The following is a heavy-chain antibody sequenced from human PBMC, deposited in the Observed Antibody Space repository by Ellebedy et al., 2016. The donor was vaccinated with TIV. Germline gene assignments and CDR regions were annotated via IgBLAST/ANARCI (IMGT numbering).Heavy chain of an antibody. Sequence: GESLKISCAASGFTFSSYAMHWVRQAPGKGLEWVAIISYDGNNKYHADSVKGRFTISRDNSKNTLYLQMNSLRAEDTAVYYCARGPLGGYWGQGTLVTVSS. CDR3: ARGPLGGY. CDR2: ISYDGNNK. CDR1: GFTFSSYA. V-gene: IGHV3-30-3*01. D-gene: IGHD3-16*01. J-gene: IGHJ4*02.